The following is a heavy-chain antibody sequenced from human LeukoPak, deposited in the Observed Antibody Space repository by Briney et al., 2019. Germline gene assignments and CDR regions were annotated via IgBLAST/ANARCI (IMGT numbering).Heavy chain of an antibody. D-gene: IGHD3-22*01. Sequence: ASVKVSCKASGGTFSSYAISWVRQAPGQGLEWMGWISAYNGNTNYAQKLQGRVTMTTDTSTSTAYMELRSLRSDDTAVYYCAIRIPYYYDSSGLIDYWGQGTLVTVSS. CDR1: GGTFSSYA. CDR3: AIRIPYYYDSSGLIDY. J-gene: IGHJ4*02. CDR2: ISAYNGNT. V-gene: IGHV1-18*01.